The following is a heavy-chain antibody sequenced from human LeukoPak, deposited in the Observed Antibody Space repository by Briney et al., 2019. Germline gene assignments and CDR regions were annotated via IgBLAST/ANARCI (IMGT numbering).Heavy chain of an antibody. Sequence: SETLSLTCAVSGDSVSGGDYPWSWIRQPPGKGLEWIGYVYHSGGTFYTPSLRGRLTISVDTSKNQFSLKLTSVTAADTAVYYCARVERSLDYFDPWGQGALVTVSS. CDR2: VYHSGGT. CDR1: GDSVSGGDYP. CDR3: ARVERSLDYFDP. V-gene: IGHV4-30-2*01. D-gene: IGHD3/OR15-3a*01. J-gene: IGHJ5*02.